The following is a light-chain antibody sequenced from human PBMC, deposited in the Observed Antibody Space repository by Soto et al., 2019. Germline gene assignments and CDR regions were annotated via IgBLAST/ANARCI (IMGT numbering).Light chain of an antibody. CDR3: AAWDDSLNGPLYV. CDR2: INN. CDR1: SSNIGSHA. Sequence: QSVLTQSPSASGTPGQRVTISCSGSSSNIGSHAVNWYQQLPGAAPKLLIYINNQRPSGVPDRFSGSKSGTSASLAFSGLQSEDEADYYCAAWDDSLNGPLYVFGTGTKVTVL. J-gene: IGLJ1*01. V-gene: IGLV1-44*01.